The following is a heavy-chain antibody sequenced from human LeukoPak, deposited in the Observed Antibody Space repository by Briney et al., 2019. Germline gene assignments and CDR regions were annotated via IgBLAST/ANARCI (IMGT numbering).Heavy chain of an antibody. CDR2: INSDGSST. D-gene: IGHD2-2*01. Sequence: GGSLRLSCAASGFTFSSYWMHWVRQAPGKGLVWVSRINSDGSSTSYADSVKGRFTISRDNAKNTLYLQMNRLRAEDTAVYYCARGSPAARTFDYWGQGTLVTVSS. V-gene: IGHV3-74*01. CDR3: ARGSPAARTFDY. J-gene: IGHJ4*02. CDR1: GFTFSSYW.